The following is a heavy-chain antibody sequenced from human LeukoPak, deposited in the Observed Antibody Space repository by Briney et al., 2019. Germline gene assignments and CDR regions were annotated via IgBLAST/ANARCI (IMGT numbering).Heavy chain of an antibody. J-gene: IGHJ6*02. CDR1: GGTFSSYA. D-gene: IGHD3-10*01. Sequence: SVKVSCKASGGTFSSYAISWVRQAPGQGLEWMGGIIPIFGTANYAQKFQGRVTMTADESTSTAYMELSSLRSEDTAVYYCAKPIREAYYYYGMDVWGQGTTVTASS. CDR3: AKPIREAYYYYGMDV. CDR2: IIPIFGTA. V-gene: IGHV1-69*01.